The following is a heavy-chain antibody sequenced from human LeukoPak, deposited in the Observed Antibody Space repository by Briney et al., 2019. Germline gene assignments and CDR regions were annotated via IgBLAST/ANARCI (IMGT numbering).Heavy chain of an antibody. Sequence: ASVKVSCKASGYTFTSYGISWVRQAPGQGLEWMGWISAYNGNTNYAQKFQGRVTMTGDTSISTAYMELSRLRSDDTAVYYCARRDVTTGAFEIWGQGTMVTVSS. D-gene: IGHD3-22*01. CDR3: ARRDVTTGAFEI. CDR1: GYTFTSYG. CDR2: ISAYNGNT. V-gene: IGHV1-18*01. J-gene: IGHJ3*02.